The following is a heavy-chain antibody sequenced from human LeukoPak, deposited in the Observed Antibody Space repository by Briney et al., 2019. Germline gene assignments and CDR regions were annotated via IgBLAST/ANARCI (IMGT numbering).Heavy chain of an antibody. Sequence: GASVKVSCKASGYTFTSYDITWVRQATGQGLEWTGGIIPIFGTANYAQKFQGRVTITADESTSTAYMELSSLRSEDTAVYYCARVNPGYSIGWYDYWGQGTLVTVSS. CDR3: ARVNPGYSIGWYDY. V-gene: IGHV1-69*13. CDR1: GYTFTSYD. D-gene: IGHD6-19*01. CDR2: IIPIFGTA. J-gene: IGHJ4*02.